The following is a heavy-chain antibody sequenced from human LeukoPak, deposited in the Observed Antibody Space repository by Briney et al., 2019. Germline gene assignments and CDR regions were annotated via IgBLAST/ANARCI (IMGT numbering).Heavy chain of an antibody. CDR1: GFTFSSYS. CDR3: ARELPGIAAAYYGMDV. CDR2: ISSSSSYI. D-gene: IGHD6-13*01. Sequence: GGSLRLSCAASGFTFSSYSMNWVRQAPGKGLGWVSSISSSSSYIYYADSVKGRFTISRDNAKNSLYLQMNSLRAEDTAVYYCARELPGIAAAYYGMDVWGQGTTVTVSS. V-gene: IGHV3-21*01. J-gene: IGHJ6*02.